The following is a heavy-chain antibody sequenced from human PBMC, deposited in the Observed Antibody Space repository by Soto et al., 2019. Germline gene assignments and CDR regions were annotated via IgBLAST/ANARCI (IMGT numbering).Heavy chain of an antibody. Sequence: EVQLVESGGGLVKPGGSLRLSCAASGFTFSSYGMNWVRQAPGKGLEWVSSITRSVSYIYYADSVKGRFTISRDNAKNSLYLQMNSLRAEDTAVYYRARDVYGYYGMDVWGQGTTVTVSS. J-gene: IGHJ6*02. V-gene: IGHV3-21*01. D-gene: IGHD2-8*01. CDR2: ITRSVSYI. CDR3: ARDVYGYYGMDV. CDR1: GFTFSSYG.